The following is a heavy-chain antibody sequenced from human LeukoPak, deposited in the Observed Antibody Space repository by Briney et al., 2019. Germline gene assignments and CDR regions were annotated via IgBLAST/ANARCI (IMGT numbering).Heavy chain of an antibody. CDR3: ARVLHLYYFDY. J-gene: IGHJ4*02. CDR2: IYGGGST. CDR1: GFTVSTNY. Sequence: GGSLRLSCATSGFTVSTNYVNWVRQAPGKGLEWVSVIYGGGSTYYADSVKGRFTISRDNSKNTLYLQMNSLRAEDTAVYYCARVLHLYYFDYWGQGTLVTVSS. V-gene: IGHV3-53*01.